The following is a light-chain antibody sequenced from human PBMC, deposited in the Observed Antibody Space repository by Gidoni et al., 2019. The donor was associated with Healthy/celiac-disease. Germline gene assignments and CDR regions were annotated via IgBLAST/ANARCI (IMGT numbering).Light chain of an antibody. Sequence: EIVLTQSPATLSLSPGERATLSCRASQSVSSYLAWYQQKPGQAPRLLIYDASNRATGIPARFSGSGSGTDFTLTISSLEPEDFAVYYCQQRSNWLGLTFXGXTKVEIK. CDR2: DAS. CDR3: QQRSNWLGLT. V-gene: IGKV3-11*01. CDR1: QSVSSY. J-gene: IGKJ4*01.